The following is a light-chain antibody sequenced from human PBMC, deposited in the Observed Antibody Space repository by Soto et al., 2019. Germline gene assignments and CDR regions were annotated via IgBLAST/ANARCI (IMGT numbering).Light chain of an antibody. CDR3: QTWDTAIQL. V-gene: IGLV4-69*01. J-gene: IGLJ3*02. CDR2: LNSDGSH. Sequence: QPVLTQSPSASASLGASVKLTCTLSSGHSRYAIAWHQQQPEKGPRYLMKLNSDGSHSKGDGIPDRFSGSSSGAERYLTSSSLQSEDEADYYCQTWDTAIQLFGGGNKVTVL. CDR1: SGHSRYA.